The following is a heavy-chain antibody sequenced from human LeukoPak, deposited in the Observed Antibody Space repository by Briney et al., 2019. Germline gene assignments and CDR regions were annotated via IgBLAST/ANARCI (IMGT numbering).Heavy chain of an antibody. CDR1: GFTFTSSA. J-gene: IGHJ6*02. V-gene: IGHV1-58*02. Sequence: SVKVSCTASGFTFTSSAMQWVRQARGQRLEWIGWIVVGSGNTNYAQKFQERVTITRDMSTSTAYMELSSLRSEDTAVYYCAAVGRVRGVIIDYYYGMDVWGQGTTVTVSS. D-gene: IGHD3-10*01. CDR3: AAVGRVRGVIIDYYYGMDV. CDR2: IVVGSGNT.